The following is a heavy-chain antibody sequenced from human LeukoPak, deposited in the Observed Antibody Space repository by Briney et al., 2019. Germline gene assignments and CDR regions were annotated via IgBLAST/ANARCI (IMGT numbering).Heavy chain of an antibody. D-gene: IGHD3-3*01. CDR3: ARGVNFRPNLFGVVIIPVSGFDY. J-gene: IGHJ4*02. V-gene: IGHV4-34*01. Sequence: SETLSLTCAVYGGSFSGYYWSWIRQPPGKGLEWIGEINHSGSTNYNPSLKSRVTISVDTSKNQFSLKLSSVTAADTAAYYCARGVNFRPNLFGVVIIPVSGFDYWGQGTLVTVSS. CDR2: INHSGST. CDR1: GGSFSGYY.